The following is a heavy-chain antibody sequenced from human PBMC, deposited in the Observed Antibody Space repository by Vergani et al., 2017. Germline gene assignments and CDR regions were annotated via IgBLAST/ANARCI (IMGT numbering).Heavy chain of an antibody. CDR3: AKGTSYYDFWSGDYIGY. J-gene: IGHJ4*02. CDR2: ISWDGGST. Sequence: EVQLVESGGVVVQPGGSLRLSCAASGFTFDDYTMHWVRQAPGKGLEWVSLISWDGGSTYYADSVKGRFTISRDNSKNSLYLQMNSLRNEDTALYYCAKGTSYYDFWSGDYIGYWGQGTLVTVSS. D-gene: IGHD3-3*01. CDR1: GFTFDDYT. V-gene: IGHV3-43*01.